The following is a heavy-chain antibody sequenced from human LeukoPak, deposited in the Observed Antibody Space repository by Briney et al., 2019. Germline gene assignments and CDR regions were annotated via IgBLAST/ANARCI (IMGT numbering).Heavy chain of an antibody. V-gene: IGHV3-53*05. J-gene: IGHJ4*02. CDR3: ARDTSVGAAYFDL. D-gene: IGHD1-26*01. Sequence: GGSLRLSCAGSGFTINKNYMNWVRQAPGKGLEWVSVIYTGGDTYYADSVKGRFTISRDNSRNTLSLQMTTLRPDDTAVYFCARDTSVGAAYFDLWGQGALVAVSS. CDR2: IYTGGDT. CDR1: GFTINKNY.